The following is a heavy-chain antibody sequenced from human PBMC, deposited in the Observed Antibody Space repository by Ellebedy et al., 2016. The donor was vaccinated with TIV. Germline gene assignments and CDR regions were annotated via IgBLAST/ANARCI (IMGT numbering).Heavy chain of an antibody. V-gene: IGHV3-7*01. D-gene: IGHD6-13*01. CDR2: IREDGSDT. Sequence: GGSLRLSXVASGFTFGSYWTTWVRQAPGKGLEWVANIREDGSDTYYVDSVKGRFTISRDNAKNSLYLQMNSLRVEDTAVYYCARDPDSSSWYMGDYGLDVWGQGTTVTVSS. J-gene: IGHJ6*02. CDR1: GFTFGSYW. CDR3: ARDPDSSSWYMGDYGLDV.